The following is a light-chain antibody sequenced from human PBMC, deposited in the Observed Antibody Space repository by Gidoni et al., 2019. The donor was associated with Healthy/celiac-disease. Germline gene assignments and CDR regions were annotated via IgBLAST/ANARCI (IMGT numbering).Light chain of an antibody. CDR1: QTISGW. J-gene: IGKJ2*01. CDR2: KTS. CDR3: QQYSTYPYT. V-gene: IGKV1-5*03. Sequence: DIQMTQSPSTLSASVGDRVTITCRASQTISGWLAWYQQKPRKAPNLLIFKTSSLESGVPARFSGSGSGTEFTLTVSSLQPDDFATYYCQQYSTYPYTFGQGTKLEIK.